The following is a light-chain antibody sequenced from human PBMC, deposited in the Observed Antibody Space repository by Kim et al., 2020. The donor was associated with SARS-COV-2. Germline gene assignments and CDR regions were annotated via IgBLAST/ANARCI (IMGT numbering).Light chain of an antibody. CDR1: DSNIGNNN. V-gene: IGLV1-47*01. J-gene: IGLJ2*01. CDR2: KKN. CDR3: ASWDDSLSGVV. Sequence: GQRVTISCSGSDSNIGNNNIYWYQQLPGTAPKVLIYKKNQRPSGVPDRFSGSKSGTSGSLAISGLRSEDEADYYCASWDDSLSGVVFGGGTQLTVL.